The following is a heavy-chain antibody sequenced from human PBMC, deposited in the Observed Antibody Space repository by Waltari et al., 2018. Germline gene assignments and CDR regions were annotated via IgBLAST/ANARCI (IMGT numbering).Heavy chain of an antibody. CDR3: AKRIQQNGLDL. D-gene: IGHD1-1*01. V-gene: IGHV4-39*01. CDR2: IYYTGTT. CDR1: GGSISSSSYY. Sequence: QLQLQESGPGLVKPSETLSLTCSVSGGSISSSSYYRSWLRQPPGKGLEWIGSIYYTGTTYYNPSLKSRLTISVDTSKNQFSLKLTSVTAADTAVYYCAKRIQQNGLDLWGQGTTVIVS. J-gene: IGHJ6*02.